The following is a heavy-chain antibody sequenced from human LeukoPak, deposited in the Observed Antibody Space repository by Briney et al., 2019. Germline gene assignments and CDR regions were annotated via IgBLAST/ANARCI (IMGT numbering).Heavy chain of an antibody. CDR3: ARDRLEWLFPVSYYYGMDV. CDR2: IYSGGST. Sequence: GGSLRLSCAASGFTVSSNYMSWVRQAPGKGLEWVSVIYSGGSTYYADSVKGRFTISRDNSKNTLYLQMNSLRAEDTAVYYCARDRLEWLFPVSYYYGMDVWGQGTTVTVSS. J-gene: IGHJ6*02. V-gene: IGHV3-66*01. D-gene: IGHD3-3*01. CDR1: GFTVSSNY.